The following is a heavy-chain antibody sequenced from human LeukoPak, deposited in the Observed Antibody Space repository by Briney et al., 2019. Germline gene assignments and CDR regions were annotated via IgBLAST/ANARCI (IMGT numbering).Heavy chain of an antibody. CDR2: ISAYNGNT. J-gene: IGHJ6*03. CDR1: GCTFTSYG. Sequence: GASVKVSCKASGCTFTSYGISWVRQAPGQGLEWMGWISAYNGNTNYAQKLQGRVTMTTDTSTSTAYMELRSLRSDDTAVYYCARRARRSIAARYYYYMDVWGKGTTVTVSS. V-gene: IGHV1-18*01. D-gene: IGHD6-6*01. CDR3: ARRARRSIAARYYYYMDV.